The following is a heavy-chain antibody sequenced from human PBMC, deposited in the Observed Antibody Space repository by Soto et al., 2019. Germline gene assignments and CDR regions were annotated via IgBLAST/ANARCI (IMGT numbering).Heavy chain of an antibody. Sequence: EVPLVESGGGLVQPGGSLRLSCAASGFTFSSYWMHWVRQAPGKGLVWVSRINSDGSSTSYADSVKGRFTISRDNAKNTLYLQMNSLRAEDTAVYYCARAGAAAGTGNWFDPWGQGTLVTVSA. CDR1: GFTFSSYW. CDR2: INSDGSST. V-gene: IGHV3-74*01. CDR3: ARAGAAAGTGNWFDP. J-gene: IGHJ5*02. D-gene: IGHD6-13*01.